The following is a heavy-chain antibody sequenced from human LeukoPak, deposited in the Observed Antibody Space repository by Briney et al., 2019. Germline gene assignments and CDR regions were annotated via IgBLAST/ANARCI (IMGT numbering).Heavy chain of an antibody. Sequence: PSETLSLTCTVSGGSISSYYWSWVRQPPGKGLEWIGYVYSSGSTIYNPSLKSRLTISLDTSKSHFSLKLSSVTAADTAVYYCARQDYYDSSGFKGRAFDIWGQGTMVAVSS. J-gene: IGHJ3*02. CDR2: VYSSGST. CDR3: ARQDYYDSSGFKGRAFDI. CDR1: GGSISSYY. V-gene: IGHV4-4*09. D-gene: IGHD3-22*01.